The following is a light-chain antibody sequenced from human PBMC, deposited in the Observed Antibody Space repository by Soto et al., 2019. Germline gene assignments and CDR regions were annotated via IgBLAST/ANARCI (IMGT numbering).Light chain of an antibody. J-gene: IGKJ2*01. Sequence: EIVMTQSPATLSVSPGERATLSCRASQSVSGNLAWYQQKPGQAPRLLIYGASTRATGIPARFSGSGVGTEFTLTISSLQSEDFAVYYCQQYNNWSPITFGQGTKLEIK. CDR2: GAS. CDR1: QSVSGN. V-gene: IGKV3-15*01. CDR3: QQYNNWSPIT.